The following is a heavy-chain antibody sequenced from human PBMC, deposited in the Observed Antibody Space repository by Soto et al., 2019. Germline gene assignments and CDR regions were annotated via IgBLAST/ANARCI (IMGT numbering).Heavy chain of an antibody. V-gene: IGHV1-24*01. D-gene: IGHD2-15*01. CDR2: FDPEDGET. Sequence: ASVKVSCKVSGYTLTELSMHWVRQAPGKGLEWMGGFDPEDGETIYAQKFQGRVTMTEDTSTDTAYMELSSLRSEDTAVYYCATEYCSGGSCYSNWFDPWGQGTPVTVSS. J-gene: IGHJ5*02. CDR1: GYTLTELS. CDR3: ATEYCSGGSCYSNWFDP.